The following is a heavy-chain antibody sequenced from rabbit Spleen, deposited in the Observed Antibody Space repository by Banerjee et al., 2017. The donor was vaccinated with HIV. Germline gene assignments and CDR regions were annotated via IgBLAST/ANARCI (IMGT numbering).Heavy chain of an antibody. CDR3: ARLPLDIVVAGVPYYFNL. D-gene: IGHD4-1*01. Sequence: QLVESGGGLVTPGGSLTLSCKASGFAFKNYYVSWVRQAPGKGLEWIGYIDPVRDTTYYATWVNGQFTISSDNAQNTVDLQMNSLTVADTATYFCARLPLDIVVAGVPYYFNLWGQGTLVTVS. CDR2: IDPVRDTT. V-gene: IGHV1S7*01. J-gene: IGHJ4*01. CDR1: GFAFKNYY.